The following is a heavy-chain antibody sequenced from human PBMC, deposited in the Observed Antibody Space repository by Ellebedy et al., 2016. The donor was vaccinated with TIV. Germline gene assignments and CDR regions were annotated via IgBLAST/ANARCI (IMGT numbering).Heavy chain of an antibody. Sequence: SETLSLTXSVSGGSVSTTTYYWVWVRQPPGKGPEWIGSISFSGDTSYNPSLESRVTLSVDTSENQFSLMVTSMTAADTAVYYCARLSSGWYGWFDPWGQGTLVTVSS. J-gene: IGHJ5*02. D-gene: IGHD6-19*01. CDR1: GGSVSTTTYY. CDR2: ISFSGDT. CDR3: ARLSSGWYGWFDP. V-gene: IGHV4-39*01.